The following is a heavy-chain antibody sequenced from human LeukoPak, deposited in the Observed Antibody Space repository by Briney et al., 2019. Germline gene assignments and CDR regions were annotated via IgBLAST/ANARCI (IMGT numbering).Heavy chain of an antibody. V-gene: IGHV5-10-1*01. CDR3: ARHSTGYYDSSGYLFDY. J-gene: IGHJ4*02. D-gene: IGHD3-22*01. Sequence: GESLKISCKGSGYSFTSYWISWVRQMPGKGLEWMGRIDPSDSYTNYSPSFQGHVTISADKSISTAYLQWSSLKASDTAMYYCARHSTGYYDSSGYLFDYWGQGTLVTVSS. CDR2: IDPSDSYT. CDR1: GYSFTSYW.